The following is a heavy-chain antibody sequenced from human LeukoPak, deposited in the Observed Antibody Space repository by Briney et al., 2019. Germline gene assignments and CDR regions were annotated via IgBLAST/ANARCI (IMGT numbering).Heavy chain of an antibody. CDR1: GFTFSSYG. V-gene: IGHV3-23*01. Sequence: GGSLRLSCAASGFTFSSYGMSWVRQAPGKGLEWVSGISGSGGSTHYADSVKGGFTISRDNSKNTLYLQMNSLRAEDTAVYYCAKDRVAVAGLFDYWGQGTLVTVSS. J-gene: IGHJ4*02. D-gene: IGHD6-19*01. CDR2: ISGSGGST. CDR3: AKDRVAVAGLFDY.